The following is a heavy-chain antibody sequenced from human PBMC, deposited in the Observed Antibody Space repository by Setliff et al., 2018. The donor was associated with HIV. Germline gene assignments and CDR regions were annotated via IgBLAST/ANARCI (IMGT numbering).Heavy chain of an antibody. CDR1: GGSISFYY. J-gene: IGHJ5*02. CDR2: TFDNGNT. V-gene: IGHV4-59*01. Sequence: PSETLSLTCSISGGSISFYYWNWLRQTPGKGLEWIAYTFDNGNTHYNPSLESRVTLSLDTSRNLFSLRLASVTAADTAVYYCARDPGDYYRKLDHWGQGALVTVSS. D-gene: IGHD3-22*01. CDR3: ARDPGDYYRKLDH.